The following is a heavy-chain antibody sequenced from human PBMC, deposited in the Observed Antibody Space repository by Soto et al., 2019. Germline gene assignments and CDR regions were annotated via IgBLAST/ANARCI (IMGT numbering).Heavy chain of an antibody. CDR1: GYTFSNFG. D-gene: IGHD1-26*01. V-gene: IGHV1-18*04. J-gene: IGHJ4*02. Sequence: GPEVESPGASVKVSCKASGYTFSNFGINWVRQDPGQGLEGMGWITHYNGNANYAQKHQDRLTITTDTSTNTAYLELRSLRSDDTAVYFCARALMYSGAYHDYWGQGTLVTVSS. CDR3: ARALMYSGAYHDY. CDR2: ITHYNGNA.